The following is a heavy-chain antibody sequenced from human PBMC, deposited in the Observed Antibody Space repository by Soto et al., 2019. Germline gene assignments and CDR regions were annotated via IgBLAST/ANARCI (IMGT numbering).Heavy chain of an antibody. J-gene: IGHJ6*03. Sequence: QVQLQESGPGLVKPSETLSLTCTVSGGSISSYYWSWIRQPPGKGLEWIGYIYYSGSTNYKPSLKSRVTRSVDTSKNQFSLKLRSATAADTAVYYCARQGGGYPDYYYYYMDVWGKGTTVTVSS. CDR1: GGSISSYY. CDR2: IYYSGST. D-gene: IGHD6-25*01. V-gene: IGHV4-59*08. CDR3: ARQGGGYPDYYYYYMDV.